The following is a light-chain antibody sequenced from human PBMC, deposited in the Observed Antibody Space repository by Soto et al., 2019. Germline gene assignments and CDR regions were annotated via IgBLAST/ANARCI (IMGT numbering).Light chain of an antibody. CDR1: QTISSW. CDR2: KAS. J-gene: IGKJ5*01. CDR3: QQYHNWPIT. V-gene: IGKV1-5*03. Sequence: DIQMTQSPSTLSGSVGDRVTITCRPSQTISSWLAWYQQKPGKAPKLLIYKASTSKSGVPSRFSGSGSGTEFTLTISSLQSEDFAVYYCQQYHNWPITFGQGTRLEIK.